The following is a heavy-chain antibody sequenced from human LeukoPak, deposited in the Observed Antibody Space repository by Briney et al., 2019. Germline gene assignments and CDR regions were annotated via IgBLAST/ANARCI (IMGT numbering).Heavy chain of an antibody. V-gene: IGHV3-30-3*01. CDR2: ISYDGSNK. CDR3: ARDLG. Sequence: GGSLRLSCAASGFTFSSYAMHWVRQAPGKGLEWVAVISYDGSNKYYADSVKGRFTISRDNAKNSLYLQMNSLRAEDTAVYYCARDLGWGQGTLVTVSS. CDR1: GFTFSSYA. J-gene: IGHJ4*02.